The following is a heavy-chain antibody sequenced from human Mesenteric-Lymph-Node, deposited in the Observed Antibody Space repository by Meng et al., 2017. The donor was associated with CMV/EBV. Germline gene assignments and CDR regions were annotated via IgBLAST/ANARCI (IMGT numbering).Heavy chain of an antibody. CDR3: ARDRGYCSSTSCYGVGFDP. CDR2: INSAGSST. D-gene: IGHD2-2*01. V-gene: IGHV3-74*01. J-gene: IGHJ5*02. Sequence: FSSYWMHWVRQAPGKGLVWVSRINSAGSSTSYADSVKGRFTISRDNAKNTLYLQMNSLRAEDTAVYYCARDRGYCSSTSCYGVGFDPWGQGTLVTVSS. CDR1: FSSYW.